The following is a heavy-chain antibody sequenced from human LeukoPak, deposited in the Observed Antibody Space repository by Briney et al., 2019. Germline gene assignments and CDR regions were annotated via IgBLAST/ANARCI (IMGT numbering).Heavy chain of an antibody. Sequence: GESLKISCKGSGYSFTSYWIGWVRQMPGKGLEWMGIIYPGDSDTRYSPSFLGQVTISADKSISTAYLQWSSLKASDTAMYYCARHPHDSSGYYDYWGQGTLVTVSS. D-gene: IGHD3-22*01. J-gene: IGHJ4*02. CDR1: GYSFTSYW. CDR2: IYPGDSDT. CDR3: ARHPHDSSGYYDY. V-gene: IGHV5-51*01.